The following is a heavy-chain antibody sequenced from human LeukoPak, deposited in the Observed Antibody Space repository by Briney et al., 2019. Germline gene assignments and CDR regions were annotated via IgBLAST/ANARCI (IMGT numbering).Heavy chain of an antibody. CDR1: GVPISNYY. Sequence: SETLSLTCTVSGVPISNYYWSRFRQPPGKGLEWVAYIFSTGSTHYNPSLKSRVTISADTSQNQVSLKLTSVTAADTAVYYCARLRDQYCTSASCYPGPQNWFDPWGQGTLVAVSS. V-gene: IGHV4-59*08. J-gene: IGHJ5*02. CDR3: ARLRDQYCTSASCYPGPQNWFDP. D-gene: IGHD2-2*01. CDR2: IFSTGST.